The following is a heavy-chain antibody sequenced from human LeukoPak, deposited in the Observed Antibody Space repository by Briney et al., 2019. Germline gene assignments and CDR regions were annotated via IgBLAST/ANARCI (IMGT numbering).Heavy chain of an antibody. CDR2: TYYSGST. J-gene: IGHJ4*02. V-gene: IGHV4-31*03. D-gene: IGHD3-22*01. CDR1: GGSISSGGYY. CDR3: ARYYDSSGNFDY. Sequence: PSETLSLTCSVAGGSISSGGYYWSWIRQHPGKGLEWIGYTYYSGSTYYNPSLKSRVTISVDTSKNQFSLRLSSVTAADTAVYYCARYYDSSGNFDYWGQGTLVTVSS.